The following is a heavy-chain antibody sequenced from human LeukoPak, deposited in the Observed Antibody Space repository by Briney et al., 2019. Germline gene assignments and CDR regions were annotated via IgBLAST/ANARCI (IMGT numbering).Heavy chain of an antibody. CDR3: ARKGMGSPLDF. V-gene: IGHV1-18*04. CDR1: GFTFTSYG. D-gene: IGHD3-10*01. Sequence: ASVKVSYKTSGFTFTSYGISWMRQAPGQGLEWMAWISANNGDTHYAQRLQGRVTLTTDTSTGTAYMEVRSLRSDDTAVYYCARKGMGSPLDFWGQGTLVTVSS. J-gene: IGHJ4*02. CDR2: ISANNGDT.